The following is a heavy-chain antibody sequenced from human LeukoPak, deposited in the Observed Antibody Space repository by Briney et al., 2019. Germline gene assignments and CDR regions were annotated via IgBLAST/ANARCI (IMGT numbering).Heavy chain of an antibody. J-gene: IGHJ4*02. V-gene: IGHV3-23*01. CDR1: GFTFSSYA. D-gene: IGHD3-22*01. Sequence: TGGSLRLSCAASGFTFSSYAMSWVRQVPGKGLEWVSGISGSGLTTFSADSLMGRFTISRDNSENTLFLQMNGLRAEDTAIYYCAKDGKYDSSGYFYDGYLDSWGQGTLVTVSS. CDR3: AKDGKYDSSGYFYDGYLDS. CDR2: ISGSGLTT.